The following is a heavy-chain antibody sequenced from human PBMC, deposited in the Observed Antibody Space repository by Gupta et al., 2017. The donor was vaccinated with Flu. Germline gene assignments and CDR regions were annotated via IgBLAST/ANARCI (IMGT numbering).Heavy chain of an antibody. J-gene: IGHJ4*02. V-gene: IGHV1-69*06. CDR3: AREYRDVTGGPPQPFDY. CDR1: GGSVNPYA. Sequence: QVQLVQSGAEVKKPGYSVKVSCKASGGSVNPYAINWVRQAPGQGLEWMGIIIPIFSTVDYAQKFQDIVTITADKSTSTDYMELSSLRSEDTGVYYCAREYRDVTGGPPQPFDYWGQGTLVTVSS. D-gene: IGHD2-2*01. CDR2: IIPIFSTV.